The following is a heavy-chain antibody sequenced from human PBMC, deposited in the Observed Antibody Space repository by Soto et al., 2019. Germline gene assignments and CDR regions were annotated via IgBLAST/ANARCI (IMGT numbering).Heavy chain of an antibody. J-gene: IGHJ3*02. CDR3: ARDPYCSSTSCYAAFDI. CDR2: INSDGSST. D-gene: IGHD2-2*01. CDR1: GFTFSSYW. V-gene: IGHV3-74*01. Sequence: GGSLRLSCAASGFTFSSYWMHWVRQAPGKGLVWVSRINSDGSSTSYADSVKGRFTISRDNAKNTLYLQMNSLRAEDTAVYYCARDPYCSSTSCYAAFDIWGQGTMVTVSS.